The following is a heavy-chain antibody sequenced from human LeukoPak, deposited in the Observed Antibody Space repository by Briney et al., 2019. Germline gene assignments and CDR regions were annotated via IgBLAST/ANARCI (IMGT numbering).Heavy chain of an antibody. CDR1: GGSISSVDYY. D-gene: IGHD3-9*01. CDR3: ASTGLLEDY. CDR2: IYYSGST. Sequence: PSETLSLTCTDSGGSISSVDYYWSWIRQPPGKGLEWIGYIYYSGSTYYNPSLKSRVTISVDTSENQFSLKLSSVTAADTAVYYCASTGLLEDYWGQGTLVTVSS. J-gene: IGHJ4*02. V-gene: IGHV4-30-4*08.